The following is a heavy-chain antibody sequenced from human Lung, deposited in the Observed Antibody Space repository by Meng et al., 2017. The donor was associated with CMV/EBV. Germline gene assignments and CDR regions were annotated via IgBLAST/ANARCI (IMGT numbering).Heavy chain of an antibody. J-gene: IGHJ4*02. D-gene: IGHD2-8*01. V-gene: IGHV3-30-3*01. CDR2: ISYDGSNK. CDR1: GFTFPTYS. CDR3: ARDSEGSNGSGRSPYYFEF. Sequence: SXRLXCTASGFTFPTYSLHWVRQAPGKGLEWVAVISYDGSNKYYADSVKGRFTISRDNSKNKMYFQMNSLKTEDTSVYYCARDSEGSNGSGRSPYYFEFGXRGKXGTVSS.